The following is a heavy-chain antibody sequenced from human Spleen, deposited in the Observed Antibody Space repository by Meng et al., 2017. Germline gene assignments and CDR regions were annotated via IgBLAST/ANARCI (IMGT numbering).Heavy chain of an antibody. D-gene: IGHD6-13*01. Sequence: HVPLVQSGAEVKKPGASVKVSCKASGYTFTNYAIHWVRQAPGQRLEWMGWINAGSDYTKYSQEFQGRVTITTDTSATTAYMDLSSLRSEDSAVYYCAREGFSSSLDYWGQGTLVTVSS. CDR1: GYTFTNYA. V-gene: IGHV1-3*01. CDR3: AREGFSSSLDY. CDR2: INAGSDYT. J-gene: IGHJ4*02.